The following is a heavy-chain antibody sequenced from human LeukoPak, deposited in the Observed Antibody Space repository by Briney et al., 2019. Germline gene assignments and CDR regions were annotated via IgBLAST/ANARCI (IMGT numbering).Heavy chain of an antibody. D-gene: IGHD1-26*01. CDR3: ARGWELPVFDY. CDR2: IYYSGST. V-gene: IGHV4-59*08. Sequence: PSETLSLTCTVSGGSISSYYWSWIRQPPGKGLEWIGYIYYSGSTNYNPSLKSRVTISVDTSKNQFSLKLSSVTAADTAVYYCARGWELPVFDYWGQGTLVTVSS. CDR1: GGSISSYY. J-gene: IGHJ4*02.